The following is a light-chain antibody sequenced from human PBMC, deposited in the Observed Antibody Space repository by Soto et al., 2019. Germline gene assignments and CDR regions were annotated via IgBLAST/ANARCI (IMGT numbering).Light chain of an antibody. Sequence: EIVLTQSPGTLSLSPGEGATVSCRVSQSINSKPLVWYQRKFGQAPRLLIYNTSSRATGIPDRFSGSGSGTDFTLSISRLEPEEFAVYYCLHYGGSFIFGPGTKVDFK. CDR3: LHYGGSFI. V-gene: IGKV3-20*01. CDR2: NTS. J-gene: IGKJ3*01. CDR1: QSINSKP.